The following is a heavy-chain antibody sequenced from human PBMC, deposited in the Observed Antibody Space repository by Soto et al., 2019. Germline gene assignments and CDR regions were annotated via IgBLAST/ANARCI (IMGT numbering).Heavy chain of an antibody. Sequence: ASVKVSCKASGGTFSSYAISWVRQAPGQGLEWMGGIIPIFGTANYAQKFQGRVTITADESTSTAYMELSSLRSEDTAVYYCARGYCTNGVCYITESLYYYYGMDVWGQGTTVTVSS. CDR3: ARGYCTNGVCYITESLYYYYGMDV. CDR1: GGTFSSYA. D-gene: IGHD2-8*01. J-gene: IGHJ6*02. CDR2: IIPIFGTA. V-gene: IGHV1-69*13.